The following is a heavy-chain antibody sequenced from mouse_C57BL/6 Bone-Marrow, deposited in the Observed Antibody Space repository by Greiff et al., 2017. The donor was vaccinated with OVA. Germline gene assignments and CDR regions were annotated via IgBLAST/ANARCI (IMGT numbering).Heavy chain of an antibody. CDR3: ASRGLLRSSFDV. J-gene: IGHJ1*03. D-gene: IGHD1-1*01. CDR2: IYPGGGYT. Sequence: QVQLKESGAELVRPGTSVKMSCKASGYTFTNYWIGWAKQRPGHGLEWIGDIYPGGGYTNYNEKFKGKATLTADKSSSTAYMQFSSLTSEDSAIYYCASRGLLRSSFDVWGTGTTVTVSS. CDR1: GYTFTNYW. V-gene: IGHV1-63*01.